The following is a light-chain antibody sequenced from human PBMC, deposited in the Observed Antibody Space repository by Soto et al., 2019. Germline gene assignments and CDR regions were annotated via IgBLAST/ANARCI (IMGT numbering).Light chain of an antibody. CDR3: QQYNDHLT. Sequence: DIQMTQSPSTLSASVGDRVTITCRASQSINSWLAWYQQKPGKAPKLLIYKASSLESGVPSRFSGSGSGTEFTLTISSLQSDDFATYYCQQYNDHLTLGQGTKVDIK. CDR2: KAS. J-gene: IGKJ1*01. CDR1: QSINSW. V-gene: IGKV1-5*03.